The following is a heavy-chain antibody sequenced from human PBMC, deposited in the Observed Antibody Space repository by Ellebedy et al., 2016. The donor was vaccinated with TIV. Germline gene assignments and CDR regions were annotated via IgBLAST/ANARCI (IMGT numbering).Heavy chain of an antibody. Sequence: GESLKISCAASGFTVSNNQMSWVRQAPGKGLEWVSIIYSGGSTYYADSVEGRFTISRDSSKNTLSLQMNSLRAEDTAVYYCSTAPSGVVDYWGQGTLVTVSS. J-gene: IGHJ4*02. D-gene: IGHD2-21*01. V-gene: IGHV3-66*01. CDR2: IYSGGST. CDR3: STAPSGVVDY. CDR1: GFTVSNNQ.